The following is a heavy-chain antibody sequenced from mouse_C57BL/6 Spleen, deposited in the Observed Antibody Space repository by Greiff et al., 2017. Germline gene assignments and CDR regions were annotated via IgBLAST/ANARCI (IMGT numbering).Heavy chain of an antibody. CDR2: INPGSGGT. Sequence: VKLQESGAELVRPGTSVKVSCKASGYAFTNYLIEWVKQRPGQGLEWIGVINPGSGGTNYNEKFKGKATLTADKSSSTAYMQLSSLTSEDSAVYFCARSTRYFDVWGTGTTVTVSS. CDR3: ARSTRYFDV. CDR1: GYAFTNYL. J-gene: IGHJ1*03. V-gene: IGHV1-54*01.